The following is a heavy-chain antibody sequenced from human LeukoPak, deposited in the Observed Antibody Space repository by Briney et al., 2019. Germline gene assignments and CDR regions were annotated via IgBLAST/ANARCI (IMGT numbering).Heavy chain of an antibody. CDR1: GFTFRSYW. D-gene: IGHD3-22*01. V-gene: IGHV3-74*01. J-gene: IGHJ4*02. Sequence: PGGSLRLSCAASGFTFRSYWMHWVRQAPGKGLVWVSHIDTDGSTATYADSVRGRFTISRDNAKNTLYRQMNSLSAEDTAVYYCARNLYHSCGYFLGLYYWGQGTLVTGSS. CDR2: IDTDGSTA. CDR3: ARNLYHSCGYFLGLYY.